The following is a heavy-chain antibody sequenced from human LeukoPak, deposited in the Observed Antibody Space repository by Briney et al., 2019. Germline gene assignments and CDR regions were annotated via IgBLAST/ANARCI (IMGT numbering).Heavy chain of an antibody. CDR2: IKYDGSEE. D-gene: IGHD5/OR15-5a*01. CDR1: GFTFSSSW. CDR3: ARDVYRSFDY. J-gene: IGHJ4*02. V-gene: IGHV3-7*01. Sequence: GGSLRLSCVASGFTFSSSWMNWVRQAPGKGLEWVANIKYDGSEEYYADSVKGRFTISRDNAQNSLYLQMNNLRAEDTAVCYCARDVYRSFDYWGQGSLVTVSS.